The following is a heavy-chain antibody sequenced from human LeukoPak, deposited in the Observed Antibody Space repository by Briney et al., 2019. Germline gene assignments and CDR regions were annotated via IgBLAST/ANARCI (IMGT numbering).Heavy chain of an antibody. D-gene: IGHD4-23*01. CDR2: IKSTTDGGTT. CDR3: ATDPTTVINPLPLEY. J-gene: IGHJ4*02. Sequence: GGSLRLSCAASGFTFTNAWMSWVRQAPGKGLEWVGRIKSTTDGGTTAYATPVKGRFTISRDDSKNTLYLHMNSLKTEDTAVYYCATDPTTVINPLPLEYWGQGTLVTVSS. V-gene: IGHV3-15*01. CDR1: GFTFTNAW.